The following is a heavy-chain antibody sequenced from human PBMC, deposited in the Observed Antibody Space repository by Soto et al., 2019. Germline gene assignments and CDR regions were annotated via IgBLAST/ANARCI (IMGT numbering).Heavy chain of an antibody. CDR1: GSIFSGYG. Sequence: QEQLAESGGGVVQPGRSLRLSCAASGSIFSGYGMHWVRQAPGKGLEWVAVIWYDGSNKYYADSVKGRFTISRDNSKNMIYLQMDSLRAEDTAVYYCARYGSGGTAFRGFCDYWGQGTLVTVSS. D-gene: IGHD2-15*01. J-gene: IGHJ4*02. CDR2: IWYDGSNK. CDR3: ARYGSGGTAFRGFCDY. V-gene: IGHV3-33*01.